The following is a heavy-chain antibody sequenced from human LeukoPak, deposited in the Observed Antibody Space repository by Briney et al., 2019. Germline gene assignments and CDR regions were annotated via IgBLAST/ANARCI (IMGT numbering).Heavy chain of an antibody. V-gene: IGHV3-66*01. CDR3: AGGLGDSSGYYFGSFDY. D-gene: IGHD3-22*01. J-gene: IGHJ4*02. Sequence: GGSLRLSCAASGFTVSSNYMSWVRQAPGKGLEWVSVIYSGGSTYYADSVKGRFTISRDNSKNTLYLQMNSLRAEDTAVYYCAGGLGDSSGYYFGSFDYWGQETLVTVSS. CDR1: GFTVSSNY. CDR2: IYSGGST.